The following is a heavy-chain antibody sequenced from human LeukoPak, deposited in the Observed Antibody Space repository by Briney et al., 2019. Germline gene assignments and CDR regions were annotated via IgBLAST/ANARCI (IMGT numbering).Heavy chain of an antibody. V-gene: IGHV1-2*02. Sequence: ASVKVSCKASGYTFTGYYMHWVRQAPGQGLEWMGWNNPNSGGTNYAQKFQGRVTMTRDTSISTAYMELSRLRSDDTAVYYCARDSDSSGYYYVSDSFDPWGQGTLVTVSS. CDR3: ARDSDSSGYYYVSDSFDP. CDR1: GYTFTGYY. J-gene: IGHJ5*02. CDR2: NNPNSGGT. D-gene: IGHD3-22*01.